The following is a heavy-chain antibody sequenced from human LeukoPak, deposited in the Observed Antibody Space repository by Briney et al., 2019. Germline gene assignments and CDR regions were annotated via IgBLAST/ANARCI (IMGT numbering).Heavy chain of an antibody. V-gene: IGHV3-23*01. D-gene: IGHD3-3*01. Sequence: GGSPRLSCAASGFTFSSYAMSWVRQAPGKGLEWVSAISGSGGSTYYADSVKGRFTISRDDSKNTLYLQMNSLRAEDTAVYYCAKESADFWSGYYLRINYHGMDVWGQGTTVTVSS. CDR1: GFTFSSYA. CDR3: AKESADFWSGYYLRINYHGMDV. CDR2: ISGSGGST. J-gene: IGHJ6*02.